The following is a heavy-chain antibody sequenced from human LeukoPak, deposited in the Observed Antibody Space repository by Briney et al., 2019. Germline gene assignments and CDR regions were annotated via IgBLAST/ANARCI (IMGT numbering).Heavy chain of an antibody. V-gene: IGHV3-15*01. CDR1: GFTFSNAW. CDR2: IKSKTDGGTT. D-gene: IGHD1-26*01. J-gene: IGHJ4*02. CDR3: TTYWGNGGRHHYFDY. Sequence: GGSLRLSCAASGFTFSNAWMSWVRQAPGQGLECVGRIKSKTDGGTTNYAAPVKGRFTISRDDSKDTLYLQMNSLKTEDTAVYYCTTYWGNGGRHHYFDYWGQGTLVTVSS.